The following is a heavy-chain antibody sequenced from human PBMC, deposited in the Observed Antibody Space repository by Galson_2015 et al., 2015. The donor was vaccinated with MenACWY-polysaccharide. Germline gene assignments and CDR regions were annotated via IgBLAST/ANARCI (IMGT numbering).Heavy chain of an antibody. Sequence: SVKVSCKVPGYTLTELSMHWVRQAPGKGLEWMGGFDPEDGETIYAQKFQGRVTMTEDTSTDTAYMELSSLRSEDTAVYYCATVGLRFLEWPAFDIWGQGTMVTVSS. CDR1: GYTLTELS. CDR2: FDPEDGET. V-gene: IGHV1-24*01. J-gene: IGHJ3*02. D-gene: IGHD3-3*01. CDR3: ATVGLRFLEWPAFDI.